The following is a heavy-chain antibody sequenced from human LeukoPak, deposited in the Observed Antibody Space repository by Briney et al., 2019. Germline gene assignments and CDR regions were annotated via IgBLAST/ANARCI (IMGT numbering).Heavy chain of an antibody. CDR2: INHSGST. D-gene: IGHD5-18*01. CDR1: GGSFSGYY. J-gene: IGHJ4*02. CDR3: ARAGYSYGFGDSETVYAIHAADY. Sequence: SETLSLTCAVYGGSFSGYYWNWIRQPPGKGLEWIGEINHSGSTNYNPSLKSRVTISVDTSKNQFSLKLSSVTAADTAVYYCARAGYSYGFGDSETVYAIHAADYWGQGTLVTVSS. V-gene: IGHV4-34*01.